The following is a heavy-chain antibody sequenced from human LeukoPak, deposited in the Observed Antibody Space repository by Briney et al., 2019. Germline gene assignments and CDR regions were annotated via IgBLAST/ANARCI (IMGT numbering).Heavy chain of an antibody. D-gene: IGHD3-10*01. J-gene: IGHJ2*01. CDR1: GFTFSSYS. V-gene: IGHV3-48*01. CDR3: ARDRGIGLVRGIFDL. CDR2: ISATSGTI. Sequence: GGSLRLSCAASGFTFSSYSMNWGRQAPGKGLEWVSYISATSGTIYYADSVKGRFTISRDNAKNSLYLQINSLRAEDTAVYYCARDRGIGLVRGIFDLWGRGTLVTVSS.